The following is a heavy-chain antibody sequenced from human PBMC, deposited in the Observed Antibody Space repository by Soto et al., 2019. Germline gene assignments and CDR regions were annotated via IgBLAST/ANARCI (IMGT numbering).Heavy chain of an antibody. CDR1: GFTVSSNY. CDR3: AREGVVAASD. D-gene: IGHD2-15*01. CDR2: IYSGGST. J-gene: IGHJ4*02. V-gene: IGHV3-66*01. Sequence: EVQLVESGGGLVQPGGSLRLSCAASGFTVSSNYMSWVRQAPGKGLEWVSVIYSGGSTNYADSVKGRFTISRDKSKSTLYLELRSLGAEDAAVYYCAREGVVAASDWGQGALVTVSS.